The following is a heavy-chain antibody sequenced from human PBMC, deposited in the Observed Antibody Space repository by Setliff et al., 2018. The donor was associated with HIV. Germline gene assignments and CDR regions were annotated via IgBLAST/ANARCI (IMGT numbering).Heavy chain of an antibody. CDR1: GFALTSNY. J-gene: IGHJ4*02. D-gene: IGHD3-10*01. Sequence: PGGSLRLSCVASGFALTSNYISWVRQAPGKGLEWVSVIYEGGLTYYADSVEGRFTLSRDISKNTVYFQMNDLRPEDTAVYFCASVLRYYCSGSYPFGYWGQGTLVTVSS. V-gene: IGHV3-66*02. CDR2: IYEGGLT. CDR3: ASVLRYYCSGSYPFGY.